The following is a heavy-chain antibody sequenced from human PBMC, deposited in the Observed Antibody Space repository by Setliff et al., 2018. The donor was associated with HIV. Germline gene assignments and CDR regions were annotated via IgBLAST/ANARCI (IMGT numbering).Heavy chain of an antibody. CDR3: MRDPSGYDASGYYPLRWYVDL. J-gene: IGHJ2*01. D-gene: IGHD3-22*01. CDR2: ITTYKGNT. V-gene: IGHV1-18*01. Sequence: ASVTVSCKSSGYIFTSYAISWVRQAPGQGLEWMGWITTYKGNTNYAQKFQGRVTMTTDTSTRTVYMDLRSLRSDDTAVYYCMRDPSGYDASGYYPLRWYVDLWGRGTLVTVSS. CDR1: GYIFTSYA.